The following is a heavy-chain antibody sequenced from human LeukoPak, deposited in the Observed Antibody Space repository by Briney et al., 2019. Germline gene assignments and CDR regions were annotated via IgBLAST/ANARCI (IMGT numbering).Heavy chain of an antibody. J-gene: IGHJ4*02. CDR1: GYTLTELS. D-gene: IGHD3-3*01. V-gene: IGHV1-24*01. Sequence: ASVKVSCKVSGYTLTELSMHWVRQAPGKGLEWMGGFDPEDGETIYAQKFQGRVTMTEDTSTDTAYMELSSLRSEDTAVYYCATTGRYYDFWSGYIHWGQGTLVTVPS. CDR3: ATTGRYYDFWSGYIH. CDR2: FDPEDGET.